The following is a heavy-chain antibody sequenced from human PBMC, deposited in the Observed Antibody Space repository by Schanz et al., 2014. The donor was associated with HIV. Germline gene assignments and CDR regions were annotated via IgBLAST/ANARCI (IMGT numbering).Heavy chain of an antibody. Sequence: QVQLVQSGAELKKPGSSVRVSCKTSGGTFSNYAVSWVRQAPGQGLEWMGGMVPIFGTADYAQKFQDRVTISADESTTTVYMILKSLTYEDTAVYYCARDTNFVLDVWGQGTTVTVSS. V-gene: IGHV1-69*01. CDR2: MVPIFGTA. J-gene: IGHJ6*02. CDR1: GGTFSNYA. D-gene: IGHD2-8*01. CDR3: ARDTNFVLDV.